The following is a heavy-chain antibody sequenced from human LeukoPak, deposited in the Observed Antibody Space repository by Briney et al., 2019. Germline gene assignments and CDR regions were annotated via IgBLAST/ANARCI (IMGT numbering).Heavy chain of an antibody. CDR3: ARDQGFYYYYGMGV. V-gene: IGHV3-21*01. J-gene: IGHJ6*04. CDR2: ISSSSSYI. Sequence: GGSLRLSCAASGFTFSSYSMNWVRQAPGKGLEWVSSISSSSSYIYYADSVKGRFTISRDNAKNSLYLQMNSLRAEDTAVYYCARDQGFYYYYGMGVWGKGTTVTVSS. CDR1: GFTFSSYS.